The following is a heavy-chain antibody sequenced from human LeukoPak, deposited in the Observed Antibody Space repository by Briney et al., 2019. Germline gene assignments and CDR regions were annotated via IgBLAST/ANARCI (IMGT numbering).Heavy chain of an antibody. Sequence: PSETLSLTCTVSGGSISSYYWSWIRQPPGKGLEWIGYIYYSGSTNYNPSLKSRVTISVDTSKNQFSLKLSSVTAADTAVYYCARGVAAIHYWGQGTLVTVSS. CDR1: GGSISSYY. CDR2: IYYSGST. CDR3: ARGVAAIHY. D-gene: IGHD1-26*01. V-gene: IGHV4-59*01. J-gene: IGHJ4*02.